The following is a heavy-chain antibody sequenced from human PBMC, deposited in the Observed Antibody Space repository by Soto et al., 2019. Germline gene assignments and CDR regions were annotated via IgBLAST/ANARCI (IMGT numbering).Heavy chain of an antibody. J-gene: IGHJ6*02. CDR2: FDPEDGET. D-gene: IGHD3-3*01. V-gene: IGHV1-24*01. Sequence: QVQLVQSGAEVKKPGASVKVSCKVSGYTLTELSMHWVRQAPGKGLEWMGGFDPEDGETIYAQKFQGRVTMTEDTSTDTPYMELSSLSPEDTSVYYCSFADSVLARYGMDVWGQGTTVTVSS. CDR1: GYTLTELS. CDR3: SFADSVLARYGMDV.